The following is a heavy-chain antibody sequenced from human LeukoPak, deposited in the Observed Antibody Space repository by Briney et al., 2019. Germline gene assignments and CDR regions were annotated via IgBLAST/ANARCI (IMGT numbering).Heavy chain of an antibody. V-gene: IGHV4-61*05. CDR2: IHYSGST. Sequence: KSSDTLSLTCIVSGRSISSSSYYCGWIRQPPGKGLEWIGYIHYSGSTNYNPSLQSRVTILVDTSKNQFSMELSSVTAADTAVYYCARVEEGYGSGRRENYYYYYIDVWGKGTTVTISS. J-gene: IGHJ6*03. CDR3: ARVEEGYGSGRRENYYYYYIDV. D-gene: IGHD3-10*01. CDR1: GRSISSSSYY.